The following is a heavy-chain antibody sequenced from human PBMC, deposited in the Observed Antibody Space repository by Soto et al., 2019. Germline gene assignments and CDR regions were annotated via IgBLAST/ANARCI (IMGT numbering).Heavy chain of an antibody. CDR1: GYTFTNYA. V-gene: IGHV1-18*01. CDR3: SRYSQYSTSWQRFDS. D-gene: IGHD6-13*01. J-gene: IGHJ4*02. CDR2: VNTYNGNP. Sequence: QVQLVQSGVEVKKPGASVKVSCKASGYTFTNYAISWVRQAPGRGLDWMGWVNTYNGNPNYAQTFQGRITMTTDTSTSTAYRELRSLKSDDSAVYYCSRYSQYSTSWQRFDSWGQGTLVTVSS.